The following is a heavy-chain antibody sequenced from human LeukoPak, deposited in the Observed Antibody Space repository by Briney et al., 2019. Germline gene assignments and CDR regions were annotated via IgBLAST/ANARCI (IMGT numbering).Heavy chain of an antibody. CDR1: GFTFSSYS. CDR2: ISSSSTI. Sequence: TGGSLRLSCAASGFTFSSYSMNWVRQAPGKGLEWVSYISSSSTIYYADSVKGRFTISRDNAKNSLYLQMNSLRAEDTAVCYCARDLGDYGDYWGQGTLVTVSS. V-gene: IGHV3-48*04. J-gene: IGHJ4*02. CDR3: ARDLGDYGDY.